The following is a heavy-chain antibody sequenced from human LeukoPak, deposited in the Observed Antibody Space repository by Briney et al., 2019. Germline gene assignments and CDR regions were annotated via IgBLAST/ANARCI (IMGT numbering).Heavy chain of an antibody. CDR2: ISSSSSTI. D-gene: IGHD1-26*01. V-gene: IGHV3-48*01. J-gene: IGHJ4*02. CDR3: ATGYSGFDY. CDR1: GFTFSSYS. Sequence: PGGSLRLSCAASGFTFSSYSMNWVRQAPGEGLEWVSYISSSSSTIYYADSVKGRFTISRDNAKNSLYLQMNSLRAEDTAVYYCATGYSGFDYWGQGTLVTVSS.